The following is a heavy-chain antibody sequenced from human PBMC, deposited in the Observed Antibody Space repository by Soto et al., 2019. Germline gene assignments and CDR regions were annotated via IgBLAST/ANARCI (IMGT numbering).Heavy chain of an antibody. J-gene: IGHJ5*02. V-gene: IGHV3-30-3*01. CDR3: ARAMDTAMASKDNWFDP. Sequence: QVQLVESGGGVVQPGRSLRLSCAASGFTFRSYAMHWVRQAPGKGLEWVAVISYDENNRYYTDSVKGRFTISRDNSNNTLYLQVNSLRAEDTAVYYCARAMDTAMASKDNWFDPWGQGTLVTVSS. D-gene: IGHD5-18*01. CDR2: ISYDENNR. CDR1: GFTFRSYA.